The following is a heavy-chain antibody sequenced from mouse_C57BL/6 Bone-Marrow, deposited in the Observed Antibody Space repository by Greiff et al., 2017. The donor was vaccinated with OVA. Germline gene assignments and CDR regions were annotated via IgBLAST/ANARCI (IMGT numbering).Heavy chain of an antibody. J-gene: IGHJ3*01. V-gene: IGHV1-64*01. CDR3: ARFRSGEPLFDY. D-gene: IGHD3-2*02. CDR2: IHPNSGST. Sequence: QVQLQQPGAELVKPGASVKLSCKASGYTFTSYWMHWVKQRPGQGLEWIGMIHPNSGSTNYNEKFKSKATLTVDKSSSTAYMQLSSLTSEDTAVYYCARFRSGEPLFDYWGQGTPVTVSA. CDR1: GYTFTSYW.